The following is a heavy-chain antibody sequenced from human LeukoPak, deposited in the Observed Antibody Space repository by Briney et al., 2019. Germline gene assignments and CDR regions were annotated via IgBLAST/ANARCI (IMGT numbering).Heavy chain of an antibody. Sequence: ASVKVSCKASGYTFTGYYMHWVRQAPGQGLEWMGWINPNSGGTNYAQKLQGRVTMTTDTSTSTAYMELRSLRSDDTAVYYCARAGGAYCGGDCYIDYWGQGTLVTVSS. J-gene: IGHJ4*02. CDR1: GYTFTGYY. CDR2: INPNSGGT. CDR3: ARAGGAYCGGDCYIDY. V-gene: IGHV1-2*02. D-gene: IGHD2-21*02.